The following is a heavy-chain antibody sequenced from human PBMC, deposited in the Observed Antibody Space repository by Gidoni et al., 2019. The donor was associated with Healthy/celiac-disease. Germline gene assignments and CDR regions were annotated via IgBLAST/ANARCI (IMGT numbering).Heavy chain of an antibody. Sequence: QVQLQQSGPGLVTPSQTLSLTCTVSGGSISSGAYYWSWIRQPPGKGLEWIGYIYYSGSTYYNPSLKSRVTISVDTSKNQFSLKLSSVTAADTAVYYCARDLGYSGYDREWLHGMDVWGQGTTVTVSS. V-gene: IGHV4-30-4*01. CDR2: IYYSGST. CDR1: GGSISSGAYY. D-gene: IGHD5-12*01. CDR3: ARDLGYSGYDREWLHGMDV. J-gene: IGHJ6*02.